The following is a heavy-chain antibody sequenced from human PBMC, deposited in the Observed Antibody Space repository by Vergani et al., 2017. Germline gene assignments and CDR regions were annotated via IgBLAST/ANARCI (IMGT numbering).Heavy chain of an antibody. CDR3: AKDLFELLWLGGVYYYCGMDV. J-gene: IGHJ6*02. CDR2: ISGSGGST. Sequence: EVQLLESGGGLVQPGGSLRLSCAASGFTFSSYAMSWVRQAPGKGLEWVSAISGSGGSTYYADSVKGRFTISRDTSKNTLYLQMNSLRAEDTAVYYCAKDLFELLWLGGVYYYCGMDVWDQGTTVTVSS. D-gene: IGHD3-10*01. V-gene: IGHV3-23*01. CDR1: GFTFSSYA.